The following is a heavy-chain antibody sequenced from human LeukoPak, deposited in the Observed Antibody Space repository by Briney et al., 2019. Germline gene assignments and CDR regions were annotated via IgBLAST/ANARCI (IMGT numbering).Heavy chain of an antibody. V-gene: IGHV4-4*07. J-gene: IGHJ4*02. CDR2: IYTSGIT. Sequence: SETLSLTCTVSGGSISSYFWSWIRQPAGKGLEWIGRIYTSGITNSNPSLKSRVTMSLDTSKNQFSLNLTSVTAADTAVYFCARETADLGRSLDSWGQGTLVTVSS. CDR3: ARETADLGRSLDS. D-gene: IGHD1-26*01. CDR1: GGSISSYF.